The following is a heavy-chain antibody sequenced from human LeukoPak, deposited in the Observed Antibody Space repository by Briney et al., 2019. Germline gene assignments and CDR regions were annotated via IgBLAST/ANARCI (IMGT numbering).Heavy chain of an antibody. CDR2: IRYDGSNK. D-gene: IGHD6-6*01. V-gene: IGHV3-30*02. J-gene: IGHJ4*02. CDR3: AKGPWAHSSSSLQYSY. CDR1: GFTFSSYG. Sequence: GGSLRLSCAASGFTFSSYGMHWVRQAPGKGLEWVAFIRYDGSNKYYADSVKGRFTISRDNSKNTLYLQMNSLRAEDTAVYYCAKGPWAHSSSSLQYSYWGQGTLVTVSS.